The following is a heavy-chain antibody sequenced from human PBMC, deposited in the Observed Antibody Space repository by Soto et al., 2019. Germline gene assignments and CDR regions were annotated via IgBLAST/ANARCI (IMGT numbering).Heavy chain of an antibody. CDR3: ARDRDCSSNSCRPGVTALTHYHYYYGMEV. Sequence: SVKVSCKASGGTFSSYAISWVRQAPGQGLEWMGGIIPIFGTANYAQKFQGRVTITADESTSTAYMELSSLRSEDTAVYYCARDRDCSSNSCRPGVTALTHYHYYYGMEVWGQGTTVTVS. CDR2: IIPIFGTA. D-gene: IGHD2-2*01. CDR1: GGTFSSYA. V-gene: IGHV1-69*13. J-gene: IGHJ6*02.